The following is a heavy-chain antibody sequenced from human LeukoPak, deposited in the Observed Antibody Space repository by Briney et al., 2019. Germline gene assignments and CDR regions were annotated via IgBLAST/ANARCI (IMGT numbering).Heavy chain of an antibody. D-gene: IGHD6-13*01. CDR1: GGSFSGYY. V-gene: IGHV4-34*01. J-gene: IGHJ4*02. CDR2: INHSGSA. CDR3: ARGGDSSSWYAFDY. Sequence: SETLSLTCAVYGGSFSGYYWSWIRQPPGKGLEWIGEINHSGSANYNPSLKSRVTISVDTSKNQFSLKLSSVTAADTAVYYCARGGDSSSWYAFDYWGQGTLVTVSS.